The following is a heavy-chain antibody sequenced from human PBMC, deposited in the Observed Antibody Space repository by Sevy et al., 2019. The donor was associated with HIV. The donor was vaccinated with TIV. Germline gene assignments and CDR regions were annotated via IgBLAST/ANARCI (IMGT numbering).Heavy chain of an antibody. CDR3: ARGRKTTQEWLEELDYYYGVDV. V-gene: IGHV3-7*01. D-gene: IGHD2-8*01. J-gene: IGHJ6*02. CDR2: IKQDGSVK. Sequence: GGSLRLSCAASGFTISTYWVTWVRQAPGKGLEWVANIKQDGSVKKYLDSVRGRFTISRDNAKNSVYLQMNSLRAEDTAVYYCARGRKTTQEWLEELDYYYGVDVWGQGTTVTVSS. CDR1: GFTISTYW.